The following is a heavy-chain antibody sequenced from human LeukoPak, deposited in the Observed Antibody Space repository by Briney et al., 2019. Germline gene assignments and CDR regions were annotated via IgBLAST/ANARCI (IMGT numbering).Heavy chain of an antibody. V-gene: IGHV4-34*01. CDR2: INHSGST. CDR1: GGSFSGYY. D-gene: IGHD2-15*01. Sequence: SETLSLTCAVYGGSFSGYYWSWIRQPPGKGLEWIGEINHSGSTNYNPSLKSRVTISVDTSKNQFSLKLSSVTAADTAVYYCARLGTHPRYCSGGSCPRDYGMDVWGQGTTVTVSS. CDR3: ARLGTHPRYCSGGSCPRDYGMDV. J-gene: IGHJ6*02.